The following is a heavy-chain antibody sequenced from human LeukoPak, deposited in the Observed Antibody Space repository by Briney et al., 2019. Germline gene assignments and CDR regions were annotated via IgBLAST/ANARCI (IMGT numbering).Heavy chain of an antibody. V-gene: IGHV3-23*01. J-gene: IGHJ4*02. D-gene: IGHD1-26*01. CDR3: AKDGERGSYSYFDY. CDR1: GFTFSSYA. Sequence: GGSLRLSCAASGFTFSSYAMSWVRQAPGKGLEWVSAISGSTGSTYYADSVRGRFTISRDNSKNTLYLQMKSLRAEDTAVYYCAKDGERGSYSYFDYWGQGTLDTVSS. CDR2: ISGSTGST.